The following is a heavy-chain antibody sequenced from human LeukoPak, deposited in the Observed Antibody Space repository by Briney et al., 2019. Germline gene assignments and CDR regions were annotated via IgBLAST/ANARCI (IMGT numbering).Heavy chain of an antibody. J-gene: IGHJ4*02. Sequence: GESLKISCKGSGYSFTSYWIGWVLQMPGKGLEWMVIIYLGDSDTRYSPSFQGQVTISADKSISTAYLQWSSLKASDTAMYYCARLPAYDFWSGYYFDYWGQGTLVTVSS. CDR1: GYSFTSYW. V-gene: IGHV5-51*01. CDR3: ARLPAYDFWSGYYFDY. D-gene: IGHD3-3*01. CDR2: IYLGDSDT.